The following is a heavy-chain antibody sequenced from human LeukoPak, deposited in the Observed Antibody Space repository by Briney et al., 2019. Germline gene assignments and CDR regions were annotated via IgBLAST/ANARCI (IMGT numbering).Heavy chain of an antibody. J-gene: IGHJ5*02. V-gene: IGHV3-11*01. Sequence: GGSLRLSCAASGFTFSDYYMSWIRQAPGKGLEWVSYISSSGSTIYYADSVKGRFTISRDNAENSLYLQMNSLRAEDTAVYYCARVASYGSWFDPWGQGTLVTVSS. CDR1: GFTFSDYY. CDR3: ARVASYGSWFDP. CDR2: ISSSGSTI. D-gene: IGHD5-18*01.